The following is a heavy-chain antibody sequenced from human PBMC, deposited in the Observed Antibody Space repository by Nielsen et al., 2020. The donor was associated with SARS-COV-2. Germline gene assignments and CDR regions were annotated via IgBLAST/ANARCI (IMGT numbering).Heavy chain of an antibody. D-gene: IGHD1-1*01. CDR2: IFSNDEK. CDR1: GFSLSTSGVG. Sequence: SGPTLVKPTQTLTLTCTFSGFSLSTSGVGVSWIRQPPGKALEWLAHIFSNDEKSYSTSLKSRLTISKDTSKSQVVLTMTNMDPVDTATYYCARVNGFVDYWGQGTLVTVSS. CDR3: ARVNGFVDY. V-gene: IGHV2-26*01. J-gene: IGHJ4*02.